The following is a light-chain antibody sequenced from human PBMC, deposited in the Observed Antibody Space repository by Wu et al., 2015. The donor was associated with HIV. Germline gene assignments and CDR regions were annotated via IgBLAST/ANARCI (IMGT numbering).Light chain of an antibody. Sequence: EIVLTQSPVTLSLSPGERATLSCRASQSVTYYLAWYQQKPGQALRLLIHDVSSRASGIPARFSGSGPGTDFTLTISSLEPEDFAVYYCQQGSNWPLTFGQGTRLEIK. CDR2: DVS. V-gene: IGKV3-11*01. CDR3: QQGSNWPLT. CDR1: QSVTYY. J-gene: IGKJ5*01.